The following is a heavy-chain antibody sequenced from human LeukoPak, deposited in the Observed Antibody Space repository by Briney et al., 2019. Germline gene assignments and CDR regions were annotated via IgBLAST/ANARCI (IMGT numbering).Heavy chain of an antibody. J-gene: IGHJ4*02. D-gene: IGHD1-26*01. CDR1: GNSINIYS. Sequence: SETLSLTCTVSGNSINIYSWNWIRQSPEKGLEWIAYMYYSGTTNYNPSLENRAAISLDLSRHQFSLKLTSVSAADTAVYYCARESLGRSLFDYWGQGTLVTVSS. V-gene: IGHV4-59*01. CDR3: ARESLGRSLFDY. CDR2: MYYSGTT.